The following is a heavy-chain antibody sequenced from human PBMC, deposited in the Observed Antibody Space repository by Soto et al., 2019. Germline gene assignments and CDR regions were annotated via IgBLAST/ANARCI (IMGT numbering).Heavy chain of an antibody. CDR3: AKDLSRSPYYYYMDV. D-gene: IGHD2-15*01. J-gene: IGHJ6*03. Sequence: GGSLRLSCAASGFTFSSYGMHWVRQAPGKGLEWVAVISYDGSNKYYADSVKGRLTISRDNSKNTLYLQMNSLRAEDTAVYYCAKDLSRSPYYYYMDVWGKGTTVTVSS. CDR2: ISYDGSNK. CDR1: GFTFSSYG. V-gene: IGHV3-30*18.